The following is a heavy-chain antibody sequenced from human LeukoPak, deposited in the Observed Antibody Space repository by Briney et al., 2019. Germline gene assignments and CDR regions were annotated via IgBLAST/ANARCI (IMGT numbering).Heavy chain of an antibody. Sequence: GGSLRLSCAASGFIFSSYWMSWVRQAPGKGLEWVANIKQDGSEEVYVDSVKGRFTISRDNAKGSLFLQMNTLRAEDTAVYYCARDPYSSTWSYGMDVWGQGTTVTVSS. CDR2: IKQDGSEE. D-gene: IGHD6-6*01. V-gene: IGHV3-7*05. CDR1: GFIFSSYW. J-gene: IGHJ6*02. CDR3: ARDPYSSTWSYGMDV.